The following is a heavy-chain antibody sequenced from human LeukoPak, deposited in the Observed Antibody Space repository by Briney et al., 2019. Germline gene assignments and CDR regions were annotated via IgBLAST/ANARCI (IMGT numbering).Heavy chain of an antibody. D-gene: IGHD2-2*01. CDR3: ARGGYCSSTSCYLVYGY. V-gene: IGHV4-34*01. CDR1: GGSFSGYY. CDR2: INHSGST. J-gene: IGHJ4*02. Sequence: SETLSLTCAVYGGSFSGYYWSWIRQPPGKGLEWIGEINHSGSTNYNPSLKSRVTISGDTSKNQFSLKLSSVTAADTAVYYCARGGYCSSTSCYLVYGYWGQGTLVTVSS.